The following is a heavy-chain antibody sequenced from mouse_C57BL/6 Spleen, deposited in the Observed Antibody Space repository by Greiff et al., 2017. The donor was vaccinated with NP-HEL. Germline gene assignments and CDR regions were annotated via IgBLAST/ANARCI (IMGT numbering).Heavy chain of an antibody. CDR1: GYSITSGYY. V-gene: IGHV3-6*01. J-gene: IGHJ2*01. CDR3: ARGPFLYYYGSSPGNFDY. D-gene: IGHD1-1*01. Sequence: EVQRVESGPGLVKPSQSLSLTCSVTGYSITSGYYWNWIRQFPGNKLEWMGYISYDGSNNYNPSLKNRISITRDTSKNQFFLKLNSVTTEDTATYYCARGPFLYYYGSSPGNFDYWGQGTTLTVSS. CDR2: ISYDGSN.